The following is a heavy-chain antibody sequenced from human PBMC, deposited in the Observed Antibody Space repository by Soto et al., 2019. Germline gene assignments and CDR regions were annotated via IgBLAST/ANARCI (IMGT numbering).Heavy chain of an antibody. V-gene: IGHV1-69*18. CDR1: GGTFSDHA. CDR2: IFPMFGTA. J-gene: IGHJ4*02. Sequence: QVQLVQSGAEVKKPGSSVKVSCKASGGTFSDHAFSWVRQAPGQGLEWMGRIFPMFGTADYAQKFQGRLIITADDSTSTAYTELSSLRSEDTAVYYCARFEGLHFDYWGQGTLVRVSS. CDR3: ARFEGLHFDY.